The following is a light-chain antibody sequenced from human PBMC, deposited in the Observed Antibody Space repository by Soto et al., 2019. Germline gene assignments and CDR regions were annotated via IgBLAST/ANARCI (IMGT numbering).Light chain of an antibody. CDR2: AAS. CDR3: VQDYTYPLT. Sequence: AIQMTQSPSSLSASVGDRVTITCRASRGIRTDLSWYQQKPGKAPNLLIYAASSLQSGGPSRFSGSRSGPSFTLTISSLQPEDFATYYYVQDYTYPLTFGPGTKVDSK. V-gene: IGKV1-6*01. CDR1: RGIRTD. J-gene: IGKJ3*01.